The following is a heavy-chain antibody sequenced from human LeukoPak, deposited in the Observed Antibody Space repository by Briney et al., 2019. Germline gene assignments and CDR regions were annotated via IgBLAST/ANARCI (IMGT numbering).Heavy chain of an antibody. D-gene: IGHD6-19*01. Sequence: ASVKVSCKVSGYTLTELSMHWVRQAPGKGLEWMGGFDPEDGETIYAQKFQGRVTMTEDTSTDTAYMELSSLRSEDTAVYYCARGDSSGHEFDYWGQGTLVTVSS. V-gene: IGHV1-24*01. CDR2: FDPEDGET. CDR3: ARGDSSGHEFDY. J-gene: IGHJ4*02. CDR1: GYTLTELS.